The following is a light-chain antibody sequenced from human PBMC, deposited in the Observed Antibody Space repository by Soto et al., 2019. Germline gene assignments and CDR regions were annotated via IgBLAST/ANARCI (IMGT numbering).Light chain of an antibody. V-gene: IGKV1-33*01. Sequence: DIQMPQSPYSLSASVGDRVTITCQASQDISNYLNWYQQKPGKAPKLLIYDASNLETGVPSRFSGSGSGTDFTFTISSLQPEDIATYYCQQYDDLPRTFGQGTKVDI. CDR1: QDISNY. CDR3: QQYDDLPRT. CDR2: DAS. J-gene: IGKJ1*01.